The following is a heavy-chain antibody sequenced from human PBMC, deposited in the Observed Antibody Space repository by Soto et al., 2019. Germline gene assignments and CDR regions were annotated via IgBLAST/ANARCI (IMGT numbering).Heavy chain of an antibody. Sequence: HVQLVESGGGVVQPGRSLRLSCAASGFTFSSYAMHWVRQAPGKGLEWVAVISYDGSNKYYADSVKGRFTISRDNSKNTLYLQMNSLRAEDTAVYYCARGPSSLTRFDYWGQGTLVTVSS. CDR2: ISYDGSNK. CDR3: ARGPSSLTRFDY. CDR1: GFTFSSYA. V-gene: IGHV3-30-3*01. D-gene: IGHD2-2*01. J-gene: IGHJ4*02.